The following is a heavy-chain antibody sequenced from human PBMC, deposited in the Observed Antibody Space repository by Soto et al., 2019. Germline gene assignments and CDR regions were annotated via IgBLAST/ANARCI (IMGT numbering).Heavy chain of an antibody. V-gene: IGHV4-30-2*01. J-gene: IGHJ2*01. Sequence: SETLSLTCAVSGGSISSGGYSWSWIRQPPGKGLEWIGYIYHSGSTYYNPSLKTRVTISVDRSKNQFSLKLSSVTAADTAVYYCARVGGLRGYWYFDLWGRGTLVTVSS. CDR2: IYHSGST. D-gene: IGHD4-17*01. CDR3: ARVGGLRGYWYFDL. CDR1: GGSISSGGYS.